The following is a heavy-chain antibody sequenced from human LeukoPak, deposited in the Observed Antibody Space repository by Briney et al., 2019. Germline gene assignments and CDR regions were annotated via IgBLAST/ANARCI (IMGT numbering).Heavy chain of an antibody. CDR3: ARVWSMIREYVEY. V-gene: IGHV3-21*01. D-gene: IGHD3-10*01. Sequence: GGSLRLSCAASGFTFSGHTMNWVRQAPGKGLEWVSSISSSSYYIYYGDSVKGRFTISRDNSKDSLYLQMSSLRAEDKAVYYCARVWSMIREYVEYWGQGTLVTVSS. CDR1: GFTFSGHT. CDR2: ISSSSYYI. J-gene: IGHJ4*02.